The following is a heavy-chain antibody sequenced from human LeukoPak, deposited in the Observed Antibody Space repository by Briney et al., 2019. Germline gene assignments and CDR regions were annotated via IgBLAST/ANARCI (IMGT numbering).Heavy chain of an antibody. Sequence: GGSLRLSCVASGFTFSSYSMNWVRQAPGKGLEWVSYISSSSSTIYYGDSVKGRLTISRDNSKNTLYLHMNSLRAEDTAVYYCAKVVGSSWYIFDYWGQGTLVTVSS. CDR3: AKVVGSSWYIFDY. D-gene: IGHD6-13*01. J-gene: IGHJ4*02. CDR1: GFTFSSYS. V-gene: IGHV3-48*01. CDR2: ISSSSSTI.